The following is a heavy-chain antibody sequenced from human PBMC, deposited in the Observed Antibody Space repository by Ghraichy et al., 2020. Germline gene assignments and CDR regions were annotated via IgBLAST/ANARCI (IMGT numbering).Heavy chain of an antibody. J-gene: IGHJ4*02. D-gene: IGHD1-7*01. CDR3: ARIGGAGTTWYFFDY. V-gene: IGHV3-48*02. CDR1: GFTFGGYG. Sequence: GGSLRLSCTASGFTFGGYGMNWVRQAPGKGLVWVSFISSTGATINYADSVKGRFTVSRDNAKNSLYLQVNSLRDEDTAVYFCARIGGAGTTWYFFDYWGQGTLITGSS. CDR2: ISSTGATI.